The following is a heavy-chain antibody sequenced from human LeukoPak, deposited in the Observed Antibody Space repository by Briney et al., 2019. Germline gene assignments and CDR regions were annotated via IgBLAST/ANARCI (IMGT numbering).Heavy chain of an antibody. CDR3: ARGRRYCSSTSCYYYWFDP. CDR2: INNSGST. Sequence: SETLSLTCAVYGGSFSGYYWSWIRQPPGKGLEWIGEINNSGSTNYNPSLKSRVTISVDTSKNQFSLKLSSVTAADTAVYYCARGRRYCSSTSCYYYWFDPWGQGTLVTVSS. D-gene: IGHD2-2*01. V-gene: IGHV4-34*01. J-gene: IGHJ5*02. CDR1: GGSFSGYY.